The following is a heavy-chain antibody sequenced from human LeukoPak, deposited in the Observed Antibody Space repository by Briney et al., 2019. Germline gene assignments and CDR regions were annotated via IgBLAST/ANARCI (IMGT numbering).Heavy chain of an antibody. CDR1: GYTFTGYY. CDR2: ISAYNGNT. Sequence: GASVKVSCKASGYTFTGYYMHWVRQAPGQGLEWMGWISAYNGNTNYAQKLQGRVTMTTDTSTSTAYMELRSLRSDDTAVYYCARDKLYSSSWTLGDYWGQGTLVTVSS. D-gene: IGHD6-13*01. V-gene: IGHV1-18*04. J-gene: IGHJ4*02. CDR3: ARDKLYSSSWTLGDY.